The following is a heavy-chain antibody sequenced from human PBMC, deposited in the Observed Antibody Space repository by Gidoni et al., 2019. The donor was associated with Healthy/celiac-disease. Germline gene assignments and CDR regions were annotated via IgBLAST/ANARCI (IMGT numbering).Heavy chain of an antibody. CDR3: ARDRDSSSSGGGGY. CDR2: ISAYNGNT. J-gene: IGHJ4*02. CDR1: GSTFTSYG. Sequence: QAQLMQSGAGVKKPGASVKVSCKASGSTFTSYGISWVRQAPGQGLEWMGWISAYNGNTNYAQKLQGRVTMTTDTSTSTDYMELRSLRSDDTDEYYCARDRDSSSSGGGGYWGQGTLVTVSS. V-gene: IGHV1-18*01. D-gene: IGHD6-13*01.